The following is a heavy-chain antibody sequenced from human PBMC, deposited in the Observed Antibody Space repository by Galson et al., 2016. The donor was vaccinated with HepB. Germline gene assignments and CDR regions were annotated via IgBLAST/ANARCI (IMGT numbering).Heavy chain of an antibody. Sequence: SLRLSCAASGFTFSRNSMNWVRQAPGKGLEWVSYINSRSSSIYYADSVKGRFTISRDNAQNSLCLQMNSRRDDDTAVYYCTRELGAGYTTWFDTWGQGTLVTVSS. CDR3: TRELGAGYTTWFDT. CDR2: INSRSSSI. J-gene: IGHJ5*02. CDR1: GFTFSRNS. V-gene: IGHV3-48*02. D-gene: IGHD1-1*01.